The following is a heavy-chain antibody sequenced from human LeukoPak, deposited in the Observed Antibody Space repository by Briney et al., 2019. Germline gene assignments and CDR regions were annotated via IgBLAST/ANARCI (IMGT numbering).Heavy chain of an antibody. CDR1: XXTFSSYG. Sequence: GGSLRLSCXXSXXTFSSYGXHWVRQAPGKGLEWVAVIWYDGSNKYYADSVKGRFTISRDNSKNTLYLQMNSLRAEDAAVYYCARDLGYGGNAVDYWGQGTLVTVSS. V-gene: IGHV3-33*01. CDR2: IWYDGSNK. J-gene: IGHJ4*02. CDR3: ARDLGYGGNAVDY. D-gene: IGHD4-23*01.